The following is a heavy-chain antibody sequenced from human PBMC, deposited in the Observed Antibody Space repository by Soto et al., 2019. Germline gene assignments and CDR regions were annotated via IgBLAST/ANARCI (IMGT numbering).Heavy chain of an antibody. Sequence: GGSLRLSCAASGFTFSSYSVNWVRQAPGKGLEWVSYISSSSSSTIYYADSVKGRFTISRDNAKNSLYLQMNSLRDEDTAVYYCATRQRSTDYYYYGMDVWGQGTTVTVSS. J-gene: IGHJ6*02. V-gene: IGHV3-48*02. CDR2: ISSSSSSTI. CDR3: ATRQRSTDYYYYGMDV. CDR1: GFTFSSYS.